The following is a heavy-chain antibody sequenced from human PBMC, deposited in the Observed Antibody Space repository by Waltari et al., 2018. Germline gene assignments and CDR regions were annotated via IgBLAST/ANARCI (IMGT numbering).Heavy chain of an antibody. V-gene: IGHV4-39*01. CDR1: GGSISSNNYD. Sequence: QLQLQESGPGLVKPSETLSLTCAVSGGSISSNNYDWDWIRQPPGKGLEWNGRTDYSGSTYYHPSLTSRVTISVDTSKIHFSLKLGSVTASDTSLYYCARHSAYAGTGYYYGMDVWGQGTTVTVSS. CDR3: ARHSAYAGTGYYYGMDV. J-gene: IGHJ6*02. CDR2: TDYSGST. D-gene: IGHD6-13*01.